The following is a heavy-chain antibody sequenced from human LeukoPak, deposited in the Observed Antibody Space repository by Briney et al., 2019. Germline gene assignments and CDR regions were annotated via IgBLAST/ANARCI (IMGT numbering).Heavy chain of an antibody. CDR1: GFTFSTYT. Sequence: GGSLRLSCAASGFTFSTYTMIWVRQAPGKGLEWVSVIRSSGDSTYYADSAKGRFTISRDNSKNTLYLQMNSLRAEDTAIYYGAKGGAVTGTMYFQYWGQGTLVTVSS. J-gene: IGHJ1*01. CDR3: AKGGAVTGTMYFQY. CDR2: IRSSGDST. D-gene: IGHD6-19*01. V-gene: IGHV3-23*01.